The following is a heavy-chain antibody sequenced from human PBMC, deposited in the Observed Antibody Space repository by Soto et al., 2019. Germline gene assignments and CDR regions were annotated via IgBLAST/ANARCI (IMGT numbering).Heavy chain of an antibody. J-gene: IGHJ5*02. D-gene: IGHD2-21*02. CDR3: ARFRCGGDCSTTRWFDP. CDR1: GFTFKNDG. V-gene: IGHV3-64*01. Sequence: EVQLVESGGGLVQPGGSLRLSCEASGFTFKNDGLYWVRQAPGKGLEYVSSINTNGGTTYYANSVKGRFTISRDNSKNTPYLQLGSLRAEDTAVYYCARFRCGGDCSTTRWFDPWGQGTLVTVSS. CDR2: INTNGGTT.